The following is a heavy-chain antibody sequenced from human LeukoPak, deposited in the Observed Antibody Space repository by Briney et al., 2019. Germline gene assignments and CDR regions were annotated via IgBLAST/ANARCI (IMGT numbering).Heavy chain of an antibody. CDR2: IYHSEST. J-gene: IGHJ3*02. CDR3: ARDRLSLGAFDI. CDR1: GDSINSRSYY. D-gene: IGHD7-27*01. Sequence: SETLSLTCAVSGDSINSRSYYWAWIRQPPGKGLGWIGSIYHSESTYYNPSLKSRVTISLDTSKSQFSLRLSSLTAADTAVYYCARDRLSLGAFDIWGQGTMVTVSS. V-gene: IGHV4-39*07.